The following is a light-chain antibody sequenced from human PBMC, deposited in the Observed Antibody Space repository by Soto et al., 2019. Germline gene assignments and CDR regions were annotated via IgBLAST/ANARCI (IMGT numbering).Light chain of an antibody. V-gene: IGKV3-11*01. CDR1: QSVGVS. CDR3: RQRSDWPPTWT. Sequence: EIVLAQSPGTPSLSPGDTDTLSCRDSQSVGVSLAWYQQKPGQPPRLLVYDVSNRATGIPARFSGSGSETDFTLTISTLEPEDFAVYYCRQRSDWPPTWTFGQGTKVDIK. CDR2: DVS. J-gene: IGKJ1*01.